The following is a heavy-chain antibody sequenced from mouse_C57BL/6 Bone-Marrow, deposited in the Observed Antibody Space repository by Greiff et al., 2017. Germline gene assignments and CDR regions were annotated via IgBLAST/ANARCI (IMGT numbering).Heavy chain of an antibody. D-gene: IGHD2-4*01. CDR3: ARGYDYDGFAY. CDR1: GYTFTSYG. J-gene: IGHJ3*01. V-gene: IGHV1-81*01. Sequence: VQGVESGAELARPGASVKLSCKASGYTFTSYGISWVKQRTGQGLEWIGEIYPRSGNTYYNEKFKGKATLTADKSSSTAYMELRSLTSEDSAVYFWARGYDYDGFAYWGQGTLVTVSA. CDR2: IYPRSGNT.